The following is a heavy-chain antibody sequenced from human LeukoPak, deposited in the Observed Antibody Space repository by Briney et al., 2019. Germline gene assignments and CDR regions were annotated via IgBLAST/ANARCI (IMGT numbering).Heavy chain of an antibody. Sequence: GGSLRLSCAASGNYWMHWVRQAPGKGLVWVSHINSDGSWTSYADSVKGRFTISKDNAKNTVYLQVNSLRAEDTAVCYCARDRGGYSYGNEIDYWGQGTLVTVSS. CDR3: ARDRGGYSYGNEIDY. CDR2: INSDGSWT. J-gene: IGHJ4*02. CDR1: GNYW. V-gene: IGHV3-74*01. D-gene: IGHD5-18*01.